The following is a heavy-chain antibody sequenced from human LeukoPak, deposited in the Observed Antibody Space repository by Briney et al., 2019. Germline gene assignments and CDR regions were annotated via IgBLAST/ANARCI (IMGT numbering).Heavy chain of an antibody. J-gene: IGHJ4*02. V-gene: IGHV4-34*01. CDR1: GGSFSGYY. Sequence: SETLSLTCAVYGGSFSGYYWSWIRQPPGKGLEWIGEINHSGSTNYNPSLKSRVAISVDTSKNQFSLKLSSVTAADTAVYYCARAQIAAADYFDYWGQGTLVTVSS. CDR3: ARAQIAAADYFDY. D-gene: IGHD6-13*01. CDR2: INHSGST.